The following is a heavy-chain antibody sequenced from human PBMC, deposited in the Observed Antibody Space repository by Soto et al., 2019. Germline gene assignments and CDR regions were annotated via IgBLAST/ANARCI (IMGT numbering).Heavy chain of an antibody. Sequence: ASVNGACKASGYTLTSYGIGWVRQAPGQGLEWMGWISAYNGNTNYAQKLQGRVTMTTDTSTSTAYMELRSLRSDDTAVYYCASSSGSADDAFDIWGQGTMVTVSS. J-gene: IGHJ3*02. D-gene: IGHD3-22*01. CDR2: ISAYNGNT. V-gene: IGHV1-18*01. CDR3: ASSSGSADDAFDI. CDR1: GYTLTSYG.